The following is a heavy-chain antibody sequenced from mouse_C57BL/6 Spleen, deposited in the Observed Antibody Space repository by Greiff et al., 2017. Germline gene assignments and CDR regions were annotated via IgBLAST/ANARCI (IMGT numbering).Heavy chain of an antibody. CDR2: IWSDGST. J-gene: IGHJ1*03. CDR3: ARHGNFDWYFDV. CDR1: GFSLTSYG. V-gene: IGHV2-6-1*01. D-gene: IGHD2-1*01. Sequence: QVQLKQSGPGLVAPSQSLSITCTVSGFSLTSYGVHWVRQPPGKGLEWLVVIWSDGSTTYNSALKSRLSISKDNSKSQVFLKMNSLQTDDTAMYYCARHGNFDWYFDVWGTGTTVTVSS.